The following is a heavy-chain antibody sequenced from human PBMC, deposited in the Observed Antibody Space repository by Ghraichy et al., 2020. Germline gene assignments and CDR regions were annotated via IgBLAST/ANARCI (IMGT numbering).Heavy chain of an antibody. Sequence: ASVKVSCKASGYTFTSYGISWVRQAPGQGLEWMGWISAYNGNTNYAQKLQGRVTMTTDTSTSTAYMELRSLRSDDTAVYYCAREISDYGDPTDYYFDYWGQGTLVTVSS. CDR1: GYTFTSYG. D-gene: IGHD4-17*01. J-gene: IGHJ4*02. CDR2: ISAYNGNT. CDR3: AREISDYGDPTDYYFDY. V-gene: IGHV1-18*01.